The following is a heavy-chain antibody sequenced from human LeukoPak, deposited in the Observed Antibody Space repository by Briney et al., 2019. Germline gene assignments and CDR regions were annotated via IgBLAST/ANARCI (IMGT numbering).Heavy chain of an antibody. D-gene: IGHD3-10*01. V-gene: IGHV3-74*01. CDR1: GFTFGNYA. J-gene: IGHJ6*02. Sequence: GGSLRLSCEASGFTFGNYAMNWVRQAPGKGLVWVSRINGDGSSTTYADSVQGRFTISRDNAKNTLYLQMNSLRAEDTAVYYCARESVTMVRGVIGSSRFYYYGMDVWGQGTTVTVSS. CDR3: ARESVTMVRGVIGSSRFYYYGMDV. CDR2: INGDGSST.